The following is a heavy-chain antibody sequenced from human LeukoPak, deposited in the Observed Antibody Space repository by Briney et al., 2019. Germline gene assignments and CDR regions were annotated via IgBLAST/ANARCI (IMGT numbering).Heavy chain of an antibody. CDR1: GGSISSYY. Sequence: SETLSLTCTVSGGSISSYYWSWIRQPPGKGLEWIGYIYYSGSTNYNPSLKSRVTISVDTSKNQFSLKLSSVTAADTAVYYCARVLLTVASKGGAFDIWGQGTMVTVSS. D-gene: IGHD6-19*01. CDR3: ARVLLTVASKGGAFDI. J-gene: IGHJ3*02. CDR2: IYYSGST. V-gene: IGHV4-59*01.